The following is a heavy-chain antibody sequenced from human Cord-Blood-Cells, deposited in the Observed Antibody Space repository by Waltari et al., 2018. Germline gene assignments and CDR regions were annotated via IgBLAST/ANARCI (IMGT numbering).Heavy chain of an antibody. CDR1: GGSFSGYY. CDR3: ARGWGIGSSWYWGAEYFQH. J-gene: IGHJ1*01. D-gene: IGHD6-13*01. Sequence: QVQLQPWGAGLLKPSETLSLTCAVYGGSFSGYYWSWIRQPPGKGLEWIGEINHSGNTNYNPSLKSRVTISVDTSKNQFSLKLSSVTAADTAVYYCARGWGIGSSWYWGAEYFQHWGQGTLVTVSS. CDR2: INHSGNT. V-gene: IGHV4-34*01.